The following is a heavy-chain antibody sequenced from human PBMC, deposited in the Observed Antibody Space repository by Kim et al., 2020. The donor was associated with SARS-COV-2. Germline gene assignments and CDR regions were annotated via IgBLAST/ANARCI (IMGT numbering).Heavy chain of an antibody. CDR1: GFNFNSYG. CDR3: VRQVENY. CDR2: AWYDGSSK. D-gene: IGHD1-26*01. V-gene: IGHV3-33*07. J-gene: IGHJ4*02. Sequence: GGSLRLSCAASGFNFNSYGMFWVRQAPGRGLEWVAGAWYDGSSKYNGDSVKGRFTISRDNSKNTLYLQMNDLRVEDTAVYYCVRQVENYWGQGTLVTVSS.